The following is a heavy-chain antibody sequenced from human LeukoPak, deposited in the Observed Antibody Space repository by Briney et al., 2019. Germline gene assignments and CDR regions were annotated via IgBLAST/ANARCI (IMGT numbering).Heavy chain of an antibody. CDR3: ARSPSIAVAGTLY. CDR2: ISGSGGST. Sequence: GGSLRLSCAASGFTFSSYAMSWVRQAPGKGLEWVSAISGSGGSTYYADSVKGRFTISRDNSKNTLYLQMNSLRAEDTAVYYCARSPSIAVAGTLYWGQGTLVTVSS. V-gene: IGHV3-23*01. CDR1: GFTFSSYA. J-gene: IGHJ4*02. D-gene: IGHD6-19*01.